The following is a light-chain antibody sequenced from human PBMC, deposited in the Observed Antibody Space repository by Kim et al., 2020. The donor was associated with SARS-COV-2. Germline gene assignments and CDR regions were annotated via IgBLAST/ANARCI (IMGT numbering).Light chain of an antibody. CDR1: QGISTY. J-gene: IGKJ2*01. CDR2: AAS. Sequence: AIRMTQSPSSFSASTGDRVTITCRASQGISTYLAWFQQKPGKAPQLLIFAASTLQSGVPSRFSGSKSGTDFTLTISSLQSEDFATYYCQQYYIYPYTFGQGTKLEI. CDR3: QQYYIYPYT. V-gene: IGKV1-8*01.